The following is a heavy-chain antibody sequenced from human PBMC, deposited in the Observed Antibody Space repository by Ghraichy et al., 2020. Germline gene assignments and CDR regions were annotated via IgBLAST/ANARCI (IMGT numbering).Heavy chain of an antibody. V-gene: IGHV3-7*03. CDR1: GFIFSSNW. CDR3: ARDVWQQLIA. D-gene: IGHD3-22*01. CDR2: INREGNEQ. J-gene: IGHJ5*01. Sequence: GESLNIYCVASGFIFSSNWMTWVRQAPGKGLEFVANINREGNEQYYVDSVKGRFTISRDNAKSSLYLQMNSLRAEDAAVYYCARDVWQQLIAWGQGTLVTVSS.